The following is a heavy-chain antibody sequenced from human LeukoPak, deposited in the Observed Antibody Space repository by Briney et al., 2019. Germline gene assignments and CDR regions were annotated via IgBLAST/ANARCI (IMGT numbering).Heavy chain of an antibody. CDR3: ASRPHGDYPYFDY. CDR1: GFTFSSDA. CDR2: ISGSGGST. D-gene: IGHD4-17*01. V-gene: IGHV3-23*01. Sequence: GGSLRLSCAASGFTFSSDAMSWVRQAPGKGLEWVSAISGSGGSTYYADSVKGRFTISRDNSKNTLYLQMNCLRAEDTAVYYCASRPHGDYPYFDYWGQGTLVTVSS. J-gene: IGHJ4*02.